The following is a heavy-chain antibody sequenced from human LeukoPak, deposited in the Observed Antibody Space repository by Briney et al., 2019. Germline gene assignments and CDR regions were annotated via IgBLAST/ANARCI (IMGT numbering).Heavy chain of an antibody. CDR1: RYTFYEYA. Sequence: PGGAPRLSPAASRYTFYEYAVRTGRDTLGKGLEWVSLISVDGGSTYYTDSVRSRVTISRDTTKNSLYLQMNSLRTEDSALYYCANSPNKIRLVAGTDYFDYWGQGTLVTVSS. CDR2: ISVDGGST. J-gene: IGHJ4*02. D-gene: IGHD6-19*01. V-gene: IGHV3-43*02. CDR3: ANSPNKIRLVAGTDYFDY.